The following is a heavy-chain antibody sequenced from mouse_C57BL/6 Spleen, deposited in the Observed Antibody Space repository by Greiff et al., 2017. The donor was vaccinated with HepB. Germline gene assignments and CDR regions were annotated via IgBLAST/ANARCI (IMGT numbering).Heavy chain of an antibody. V-gene: IGHV1-62-2*01. CDR2: FYPGSGSI. CDR3: ARHEKGYDYDEAYFDY. CDR1: GYTFTEYT. J-gene: IGHJ2*01. Sequence: QVQLQQSGAELVKPGASVKLSCKASGYTFTEYTIHWVKQRSGQGLEWIGWFYPGSGSIKYNEKFKDKATLTADKSSSTVYMELSRLTSEDSAVYFCARHEKGYDYDEAYFDYWGQGTTLTVSS. D-gene: IGHD2-4*01.